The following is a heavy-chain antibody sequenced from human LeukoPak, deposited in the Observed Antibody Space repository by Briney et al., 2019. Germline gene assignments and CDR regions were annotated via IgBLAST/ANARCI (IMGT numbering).Heavy chain of an antibody. V-gene: IGHV3-23*01. J-gene: IGHJ4*02. CDR1: GFTFSSYA. D-gene: IGHD6-19*01. CDR2: ISGSGGST. CDR3: AKGLAVAGTWSYFDY. Sequence: GGSLRLSCAASGFTFSSYAMSWVRQAPGKGLEWVSAISGSGGSTYYADSVKGRFTISRDNSKNTLCLQMNSLRAEDTAVYYCAKGLAVAGTWSYFDYWGQGTLVTVSS.